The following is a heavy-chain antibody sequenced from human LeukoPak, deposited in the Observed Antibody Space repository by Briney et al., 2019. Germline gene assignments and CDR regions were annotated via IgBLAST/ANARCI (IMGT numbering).Heavy chain of an antibody. V-gene: IGHV3-23*01. D-gene: IGHD3-22*01. Sequence: GGSLRLSCAASGFTFSSYTMSWVRQAPGKGLEWVSAISGSGGSTYYADSVKGRFTISRDNPKNTLYLQMNSLRAEDTAVYYCAKSEGIRDYYDSSGYYYDYWGQGTLVTVSS. CDR2: ISGSGGST. CDR1: GFTFSSYT. CDR3: AKSEGIRDYYDSSGYYYDY. J-gene: IGHJ4*02.